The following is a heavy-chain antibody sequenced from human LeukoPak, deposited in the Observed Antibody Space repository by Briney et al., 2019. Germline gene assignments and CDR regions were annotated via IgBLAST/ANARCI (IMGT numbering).Heavy chain of an antibody. J-gene: IGHJ4*02. D-gene: IGHD3-10*01. CDR2: INAGNGNT. Sequence: ASVKVSCKASGYTFTSYAMHWVRQAPGQRLEWMGWINAGNGNTKYSQKFQGRVTITRDTSASTAYMELSSLRSEDTAVYYCARSTMVRGVIITELDYWGQGTLVTVSS. V-gene: IGHV1-3*01. CDR1: GYTFTSYA. CDR3: ARSTMVRGVIITELDY.